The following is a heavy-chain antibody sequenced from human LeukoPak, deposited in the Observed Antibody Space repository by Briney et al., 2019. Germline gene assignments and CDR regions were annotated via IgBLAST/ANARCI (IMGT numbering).Heavy chain of an antibody. CDR3: TRLDYYDYWYFDL. Sequence: ASVKDSCKGSGYTFTGYYMHGVRQAPGQGLEWMGWINPNSGGTNYAQKFQGRVTMTRDTSISTAYMELSRLRSDDTAVYYCTRLDYYDYWYFDLWGRGTLVTLSS. V-gene: IGHV1-2*02. CDR1: GYTFTGYY. D-gene: IGHD3-22*01. CDR2: INPNSGGT. J-gene: IGHJ2*01.